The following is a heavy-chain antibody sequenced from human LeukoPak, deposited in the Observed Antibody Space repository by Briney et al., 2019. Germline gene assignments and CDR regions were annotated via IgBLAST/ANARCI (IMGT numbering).Heavy chain of an antibody. CDR1: GFPFSSYA. CDR3: ARVAVGEWLLADPWDY. D-gene: IGHD3-3*01. CDR2: ISSSSSYI. Sequence: GSLGLSFAASGFPFSSYAMSWVRPAPGKGLEWVSSISSSSSYIYYADSVKGRFTISRDNAKNSLYLQMNSLRAEDTAVYYCARVAVGEWLLADPWDYWGQGTLVTVSS. J-gene: IGHJ4*02. V-gene: IGHV3-21*01.